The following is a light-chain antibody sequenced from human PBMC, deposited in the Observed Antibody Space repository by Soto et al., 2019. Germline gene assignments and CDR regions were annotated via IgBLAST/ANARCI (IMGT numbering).Light chain of an antibody. CDR2: GAS. V-gene: IGKV3-20*01. Sequence: EIVLTQSPGTLSLSPGERATLSCRASQSVSSNYLTWYQQKPGQAPRLLIYGASSRATGIPDRFSGSGSGTDFTLTISRLEPEDFAVYYWQQDALFGGGTKVEIK. CDR3: QQDAL. CDR1: QSVSSNY. J-gene: IGKJ4*01.